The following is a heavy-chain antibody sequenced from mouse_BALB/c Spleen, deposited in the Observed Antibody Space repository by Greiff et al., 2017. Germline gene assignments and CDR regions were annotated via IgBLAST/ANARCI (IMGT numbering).Heavy chain of an antibody. CDR2: INPSTGYT. CDR3: AELGLDY. D-gene: IGHD4-1*01. V-gene: IGHV1-7*01. CDR1: GYTFTSYW. Sequence: QVQLKESGAELAKPGASVKMSCKASGYTFTSYWMHWVKQRPGQGLEWIGYINPSTGYTEYNQKFKDKATLTADKSSSTAYMQLSSLTSEDSAVYYCAELGLDYWGQGTTLTVSS. J-gene: IGHJ2*01.